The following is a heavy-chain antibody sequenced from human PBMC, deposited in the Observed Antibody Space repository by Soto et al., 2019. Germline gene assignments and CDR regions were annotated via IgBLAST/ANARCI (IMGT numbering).Heavy chain of an antibody. V-gene: IGHV4-61*01. CDR2: FYYTGST. D-gene: IGHD3-22*01. CDR1: GGSVSSGNYY. CDR3: ARSMYYSDGSPYSPFDY. J-gene: IGHJ4*02. Sequence: PSETLSLTCTVSGGSVSSGNYYWSWIRQPPGKGLEWIGYFYYTGSTNYNPSLKSRVTISIDASKNQFSLRLSSVTAADTAVYYCARSMYYSDGSPYSPFDYWGQGIMVTLSS.